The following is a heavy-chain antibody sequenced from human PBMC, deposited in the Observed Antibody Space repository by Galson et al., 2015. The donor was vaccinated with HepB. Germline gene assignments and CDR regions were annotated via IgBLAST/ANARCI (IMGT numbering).Heavy chain of an antibody. V-gene: IGHV3-30*04. Sequence: SLRLSCAGSGFTFRRSAMHWVRQAPGKGLEWVALISYNGGNQYYADSVKGRFTISRDNSKNTLYLQMNSLRTDDTAVYYCAKDGPPESVVVPDAMFTGGAEYWGQGTLVTVSS. CDR2: ISYNGGNQ. J-gene: IGHJ4*02. D-gene: IGHD2-2*01. CDR1: GFTFRRSA. CDR3: AKDGPPESVVVPDAMFTGGAEY.